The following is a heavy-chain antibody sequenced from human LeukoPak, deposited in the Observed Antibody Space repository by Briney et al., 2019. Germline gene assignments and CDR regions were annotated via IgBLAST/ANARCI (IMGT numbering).Heavy chain of an antibody. CDR2: ISYSGTT. D-gene: IGHD3-16*02. CDR1: GGSISGYC. J-gene: IGHJ4*02. V-gene: IGHV4-59*01. Sequence: SETLSLTCTVSGGSISGYCWTWIRQPPGKGLEWIGYISYSGTTNYNPALTSRVTMSVDTSKTQSSLNLSSVTAADTAVYYCAREDRLSHHTVFDYWGQGTLVTASS. CDR3: AREDRLSHHTVFDY.